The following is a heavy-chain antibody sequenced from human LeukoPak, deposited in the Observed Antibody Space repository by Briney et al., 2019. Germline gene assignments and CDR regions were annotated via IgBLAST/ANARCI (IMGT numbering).Heavy chain of an antibody. V-gene: IGHV3-30*02. CDR3: ARVTVPLVVITAGGFDY. D-gene: IGHD3-22*01. CDR2: IRSEGNNK. J-gene: IGHJ4*02. Sequence: GGSLRLSCAVPGFTFSTYGMHWVRQAPGKGLEWVAFIRSEGNNKYYADSVKGRFTISRDNSKNTLYLQMNSLRTEDTAVYYCARVTVPLVVITAGGFDYWGQGTLVTVSS. CDR1: GFTFSTYG.